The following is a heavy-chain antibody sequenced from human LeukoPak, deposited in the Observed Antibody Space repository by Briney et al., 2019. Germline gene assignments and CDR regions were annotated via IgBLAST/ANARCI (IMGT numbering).Heavy chain of an antibody. CDR1: GYTFTSYY. CDR2: INPSGGST. V-gene: IGHV1-46*01. CDR3: ARGSPGDSSGYYYHFFDY. Sequence: ASVKVSCKASGYTFTSYYMHWVRLAPGQGLEWMGIINPSGGSTSYAQKFQGRVTMTRDTSTSTVYMELSSLRSEDTAVYYCARGSPGDSSGYYYHFFDYWGQGTLVTVSS. J-gene: IGHJ4*02. D-gene: IGHD3-22*01.